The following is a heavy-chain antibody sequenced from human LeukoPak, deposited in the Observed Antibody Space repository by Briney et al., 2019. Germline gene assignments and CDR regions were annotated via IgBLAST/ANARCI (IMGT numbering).Heavy chain of an antibody. J-gene: IGHJ6*02. V-gene: IGHV4-4*07. D-gene: IGHD5-18*01. CDR2: IYTSGST. Sequence: SETLSLTCTVSGGSISSYYWSWIRQPAGKGLEWIGRIYTSGSTNYNPSLKSRVTMSVDTSKNQFSLKLSSVTAADTAVYYCARGRGYSYGYDYYYYYGMDVWGQGTTVTVSS. CDR1: GGSISSYY. CDR3: ARGRGYSYGYDYYYYYGMDV.